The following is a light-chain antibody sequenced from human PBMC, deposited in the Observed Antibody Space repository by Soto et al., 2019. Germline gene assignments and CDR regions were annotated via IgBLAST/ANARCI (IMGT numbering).Light chain of an antibody. J-gene: IGKJ4*01. Sequence: AIPMTQSPSSLSASVGDRVTITYRASQGIRNDLGWYQQKPGKAPKLLIYAASSLQSGVPSRFSGSGSGTDFTLTISSLQPEDFATYYCLQDYNYPLTFGGGTKVEIK. CDR1: QGIRND. V-gene: IGKV1-6*01. CDR2: AAS. CDR3: LQDYNYPLT.